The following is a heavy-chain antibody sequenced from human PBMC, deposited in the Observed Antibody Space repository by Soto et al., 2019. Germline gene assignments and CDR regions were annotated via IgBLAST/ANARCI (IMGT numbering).Heavy chain of an antibody. CDR3: ARLIAAAALDY. V-gene: IGHV1-18*04. CDR1: GYSFTSYA. J-gene: IGHJ4*02. D-gene: IGHD6-13*01. CDR2: ISAYNGNT. Sequence: ASAKVSCKASGYSFTSYAISWVRQAPGQGLEWMGWISAYNGNTNYAQKLQGRVTMTTDTSTSTAYMELRSLRSDDTAVYYCARLIAAAALDYWGQGTLVTVSS.